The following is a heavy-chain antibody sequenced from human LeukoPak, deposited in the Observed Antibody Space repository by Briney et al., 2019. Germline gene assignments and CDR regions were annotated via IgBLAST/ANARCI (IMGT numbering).Heavy chain of an antibody. J-gene: IGHJ4*02. Sequence: PGGSLRLSCAASGFTFSSYGMHWVRQAPGKGLEWVSAISGSGGRTYYADSVKGRFTISRHNSKNTLYLQMNSLRADDTAVYYCAKDQSGIAAAGTFDYWGQGTLVTVSS. CDR2: ISGSGGRT. D-gene: IGHD6-13*01. V-gene: IGHV3-23*01. CDR3: AKDQSGIAAAGTFDY. CDR1: GFTFSSYG.